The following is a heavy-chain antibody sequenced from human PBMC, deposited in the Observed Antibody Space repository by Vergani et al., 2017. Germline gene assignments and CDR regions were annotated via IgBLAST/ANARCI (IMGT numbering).Heavy chain of an antibody. J-gene: IGHJ4*02. D-gene: IGHD6-13*01. Sequence: QVQLVQSGAEVKKPGASVKVSCKASGYTFTSYGISWVRQAPGQGLEWMGWISANNGNTNYAQKLKGRVTMTTDTSTSTAYMELRSLRADDTAVYYCSREGAAAGTDYFDYWGQGTLVTVSS. V-gene: IGHV1-18*01. CDR2: ISANNGNT. CDR3: SREGAAAGTDYFDY. CDR1: GYTFTSYG.